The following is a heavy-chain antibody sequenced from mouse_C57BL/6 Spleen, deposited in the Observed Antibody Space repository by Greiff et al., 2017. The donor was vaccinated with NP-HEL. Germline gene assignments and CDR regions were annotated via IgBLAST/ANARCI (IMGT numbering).Heavy chain of an antibody. V-gene: IGHV1-26*01. J-gene: IGHJ4*01. CDR3: ATCPRVLGYYAMDF. CDR2: INPNNGGT. CDR1: GYTFTDYY. Sequence: EVQLQQSGPELAQPGASVKISCKASGYTFTDYYMNWVKQSHGKSLEWIGDINPNNGGTSYNQKFKGKATLTVDKSSSTAYMELRSRTSEDSAVYYCATCPRVLGYYAMDFWGQGTSVTVSS.